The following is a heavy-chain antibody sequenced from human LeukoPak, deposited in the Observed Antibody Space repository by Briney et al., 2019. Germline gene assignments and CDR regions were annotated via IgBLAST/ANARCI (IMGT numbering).Heavy chain of an antibody. D-gene: IGHD1-26*01. J-gene: IGHJ4*02. CDR3: ARDASGSYSRVDY. V-gene: IGHV4-59*12. CDR2: IYYSGST. CDR1: GGSISSYY. Sequence: PSETLSLTCTVSGGSISSYYWSWIRQPPGKGLEWIGYIYYSGSTNYNPSLKSRVTISVDTSKNQFSLKLSSVTAADTAVYYCARDASGSYSRVDYWGQGTLVTVSS.